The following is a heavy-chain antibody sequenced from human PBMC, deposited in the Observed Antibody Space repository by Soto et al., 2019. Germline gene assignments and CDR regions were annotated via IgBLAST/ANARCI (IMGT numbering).Heavy chain of an antibody. CDR3: ARAPRYFDWLLSAEIIYGTDV. CDR1: GDSVSSNSAA. D-gene: IGHD3-9*01. CDR2: TYYRSKWYN. J-gene: IGHJ6*02. V-gene: IGHV6-1*01. Sequence: PSQTLSLTCAISGDSVSSNSAAWNWIRQSPSRGLEWLGRTYYRSKWYNDYAVSVKSRITINPDTSKNQFSLQLNSVTPEDTAVYYCARAPRYFDWLLSAEIIYGTDVWGQGTTVTVSS.